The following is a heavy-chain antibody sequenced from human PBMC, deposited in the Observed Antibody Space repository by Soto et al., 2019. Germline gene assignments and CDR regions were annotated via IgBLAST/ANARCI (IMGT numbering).Heavy chain of an antibody. V-gene: IGHV1-69*13. Sequence: SVKVSCKASAGTFSGYAISWLRQAPGQGLEWMGGIIPIFGTANYAQKFQGRVTITADESTSTAYMELSSLRSEDTAVYYCARAKGDSGYYYPAPGSWGQGTLVTVYS. J-gene: IGHJ5*02. CDR2: IIPIFGTA. CDR1: AGTFSGYA. D-gene: IGHD3-22*01. CDR3: ARAKGDSGYYYPAPGS.